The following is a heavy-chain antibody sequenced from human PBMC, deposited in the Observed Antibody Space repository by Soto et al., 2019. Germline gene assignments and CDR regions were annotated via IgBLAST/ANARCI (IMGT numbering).Heavy chain of an antibody. D-gene: IGHD2-15*01. J-gene: IGHJ6*02. Sequence: ASVKVSCKASGYTFTSYYMHWVRQAPGQGLEWMGIINSSGGSTSYAQKFQGRVTMTRDTSTSTVYMELSSLRSEDTAVYYCARDWAYCSGGSCLVYYGMDVWGQGTTVTVSS. CDR1: GYTFTSYY. CDR3: ARDWAYCSGGSCLVYYGMDV. CDR2: INSSGGST. V-gene: IGHV1-46*01.